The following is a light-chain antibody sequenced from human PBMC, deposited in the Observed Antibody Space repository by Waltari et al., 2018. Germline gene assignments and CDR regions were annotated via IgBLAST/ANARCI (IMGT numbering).Light chain of an antibody. V-gene: IGLV3-1*01. CDR3: QTWDSNIFV. Sequence: SFELTQPSSVSVSPGQTPSIASSGDHLGSKWPSWDQHKAGQSPVLVIYADSERPSGVPGRFSAARSGDTVTLNISGTQDLDEADYYCQTWDSNIFVFGPGTKVTVL. J-gene: IGLJ1*01. CDR2: ADS. CDR1: HLGSKW.